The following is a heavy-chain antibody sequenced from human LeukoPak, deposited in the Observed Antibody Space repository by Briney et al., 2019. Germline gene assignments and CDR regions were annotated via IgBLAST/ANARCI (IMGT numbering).Heavy chain of an antibody. CDR2: ISPDTAVT. CDR1: GYSFTGHH. D-gene: IGHD5-24*01. V-gene: IGHV1-2*02. Sequence: ASVKVSCKASGYSFTGHHIHWVRQAPGQGLEWMGWISPDTAVTNYAQKFQGRVTMTRDSSISTAYMDLSRLSSDDTALYYCARTRRDGYNCDLGFWGQGTLVTVSS. J-gene: IGHJ4*02. CDR3: ARTRRDGYNCDLGF.